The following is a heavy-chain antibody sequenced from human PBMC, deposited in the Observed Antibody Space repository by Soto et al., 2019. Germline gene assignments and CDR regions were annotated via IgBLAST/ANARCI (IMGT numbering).Heavy chain of an antibody. J-gene: IGHJ4*02. CDR2: IWYDGSNK. CDR1: GFTFSSYG. D-gene: IGHD2-15*01. V-gene: IGHV3-33*01. Sequence: QVQLVESGGGVVQPGRSLRLSCAASGFTFSSYGMHWVRQAPGKGLEWVAVIWYDGSNKYYADSVKGRFTISRDNSKNTLYLQMNSLRAEDTAVYYCATKAIVVVVAATREAVVGPGYWGQGTLVTVSS. CDR3: ATKAIVVVVAATREAVVGPGY.